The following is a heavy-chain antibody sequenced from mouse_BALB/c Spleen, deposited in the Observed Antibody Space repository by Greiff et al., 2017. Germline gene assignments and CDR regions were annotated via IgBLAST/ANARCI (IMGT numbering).Heavy chain of an antibody. CDR3: ARYGNYEGTFDY. CDR1: GYTFTSYW. V-gene: IGHV1-7*01. D-gene: IGHD2-10*02. J-gene: IGHJ2*01. Sequence: QVQLKESGAELAKPGASVKMSCKASGYTFTSYWMHWVKQRPGQGLEWIGYINPSTGYTEYNQKFKDKATLTADKSSSTAYMQLSSLTSEDSAVYYCARYGNYEGTFDYWGQGTTLTVSS. CDR2: INPSTGYT.